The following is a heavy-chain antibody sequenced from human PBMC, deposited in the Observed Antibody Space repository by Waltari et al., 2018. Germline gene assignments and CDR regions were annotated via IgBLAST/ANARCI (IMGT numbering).Heavy chain of an antibody. J-gene: IGHJ4*02. CDR3: ARARTEYSSGWDAFDN. CDR1: GYTFGAYY. D-gene: IGHD6-25*01. Sequence: QVQMVQSGAEVVKPGASVKVSCETFGYTFGAYYINWLRQAPGQGPEWLGWIDPINGATKYAQKFQGRVTMTKDTATSSAHAELRSLRSDDTAVYYCARARTEYSSGWDAFDNWGQGTLVTVSS. V-gene: IGHV1-2*02. CDR2: IDPINGAT.